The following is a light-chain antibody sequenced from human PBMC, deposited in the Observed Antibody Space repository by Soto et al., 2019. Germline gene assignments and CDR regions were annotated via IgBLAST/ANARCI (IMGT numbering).Light chain of an antibody. V-gene: IGKV3-20*01. CDR2: DAS. CDR1: QSVGSN. Sequence: EIVLTQSPGTLSLSPGERATLSCRASQSVGSNVAWYQQKPGQAPRLLIYDASNRATGIPGRFTGSGSGTDFTLTISRVEPDDSAVYYCQQYLSFPITFGQGTRLEIK. J-gene: IGKJ5*01. CDR3: QQYLSFPIT.